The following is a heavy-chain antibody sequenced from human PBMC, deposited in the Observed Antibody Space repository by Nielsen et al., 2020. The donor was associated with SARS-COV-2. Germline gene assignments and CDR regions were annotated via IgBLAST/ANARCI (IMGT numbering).Heavy chain of an antibody. V-gene: IGHV3-15*01. CDR3: TTGGIH. CDR2: IKSKTDGGTT. D-gene: IGHD2-15*01. CDR1: GFIFSPYW. Sequence: GESLKISCAVSGFIFSPYWMTWVRQAPGKGLEWVGRIKSKTDGGTTDYAAPVKGRFTISRDDSKNTLYLQMNSLKTEDTAVYYCTTGGIHWGQGTLVTVSS. J-gene: IGHJ4*02.